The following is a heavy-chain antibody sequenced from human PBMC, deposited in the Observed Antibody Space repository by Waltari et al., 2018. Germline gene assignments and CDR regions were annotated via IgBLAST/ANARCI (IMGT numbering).Heavy chain of an antibody. Sequence: QVQLVESGGGVGQPGRSLRLSCAASGFTFSTSALHWVSQAPGKGLEWVAVILHDGSNKYYADSVKGRFTISRDNSKNTLYLQMNSLRAEDTATYFCARDRQSGGFRYDYWGQGTLVTVSS. CDR2: ILHDGSNK. J-gene: IGHJ4*02. V-gene: IGHV3-30*01. CDR1: GFTFSTSA. CDR3: ARDRQSGGFRYDY. D-gene: IGHD1-1*01.